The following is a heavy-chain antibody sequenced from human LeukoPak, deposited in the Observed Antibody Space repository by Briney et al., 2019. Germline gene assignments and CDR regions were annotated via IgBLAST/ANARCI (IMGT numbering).Heavy chain of an antibody. Sequence: GEPLKTSCKGSGYSFTSYWIGWVRQMPGKGLEWMGIIYPGDSETRYSPSFQGQVAISADKSISTAYLQWSSLKASDTAMYYCARAYCSSTSCHDYYYMDVWGKGTTVTVSS. V-gene: IGHV5-51*01. D-gene: IGHD2-2*01. CDR3: ARAYCSSTSCHDYYYMDV. CDR1: GYSFTSYW. CDR2: IYPGDSET. J-gene: IGHJ6*03.